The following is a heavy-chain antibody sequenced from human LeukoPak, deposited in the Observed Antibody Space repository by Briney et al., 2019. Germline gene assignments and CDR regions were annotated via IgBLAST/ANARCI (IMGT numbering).Heavy chain of an antibody. CDR1: GFTFSSYW. CDR2: IKQDGSEK. D-gene: IGHD3-22*01. CDR3: AREGDDSSAYYLLGDG. J-gene: IGHJ4*02. V-gene: IGHV3-7*01. Sequence: GGSLRLSCAASGFTFSSYWMSWVRQAPGKGLEWVANIKQDGSEKYYVDSVKGRFTISRDNAKNSLYLQMNSLGAEDTAVYYCAREGDDSSAYYLLGDGWGQGTLVTVSS.